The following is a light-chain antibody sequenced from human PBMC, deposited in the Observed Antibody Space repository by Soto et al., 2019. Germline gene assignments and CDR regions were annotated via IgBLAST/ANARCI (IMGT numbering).Light chain of an antibody. J-gene: IGKJ1*01. CDR1: QSITNW. CDR3: QQYNNFPWT. Sequence: GDTVTITCRAGQSITNWLAWYQQKPGRAPNLLIYDASNLEDGVPSRFSGSGSGTEFTLTISSLQSDDFATYYCQQYNNFPWTFGQGTRVDVK. V-gene: IGKV1-5*01. CDR2: DAS.